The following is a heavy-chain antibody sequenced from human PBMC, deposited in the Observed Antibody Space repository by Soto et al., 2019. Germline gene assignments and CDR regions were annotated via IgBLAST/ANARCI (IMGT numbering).Heavy chain of an antibody. CDR1: GXAVSSYR. Sequence: GSLRLSCSASGXAVSSYRINWVRQAPAKGLEWVSGIGGSGGSTHYADSVKGRFTVSRDNSKSTLYLKMHSLRAEDTAVYYCAKDHGSSAYYYDYWGRGTLGTVSS. V-gene: IGHV3-23*01. CDR2: IGGSGGST. CDR3: AKDHGSSAYYYDY. D-gene: IGHD3-22*01. J-gene: IGHJ4*02.